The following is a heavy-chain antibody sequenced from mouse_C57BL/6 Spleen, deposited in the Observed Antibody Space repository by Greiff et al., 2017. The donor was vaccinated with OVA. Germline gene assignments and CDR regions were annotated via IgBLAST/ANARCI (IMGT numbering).Heavy chain of an antibody. J-gene: IGHJ1*03. CDR2: INPGSGGT. CDR3: AREGYDHWYFDV. Sequence: QVQLQQSGAELVRPGTSVKVSCKASGYAFTNYLIEWVKQRPGQGLEWIGVINPGSGGTNYNEKFKGKATLTADKSSSTAYMQLSSLTSEDSAVYFCAREGYDHWYFDVWGTGTTVTVSS. V-gene: IGHV1-54*01. D-gene: IGHD2-10*02. CDR1: GYAFTNYL.